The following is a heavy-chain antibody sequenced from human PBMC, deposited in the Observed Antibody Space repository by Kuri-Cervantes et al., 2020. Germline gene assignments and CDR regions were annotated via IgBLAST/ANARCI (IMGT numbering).Heavy chain of an antibody. CDR2: IKQDGSEK. D-gene: IGHD3-10*01. Sequence: GGSLRLSCAASGFTFSSYWMSWVRQAPGKGLEWVANIKQDGSEKYYVDSVKGRFTISRDNSKSMLYLQMDSLKDEDTAVYYCASLYGSGSYGARPLDYWGQGTLVTVSS. CDR3: ASLYGSGSYGARPLDY. V-gene: IGHV3-7*01. J-gene: IGHJ4*02. CDR1: GFTFSSYW.